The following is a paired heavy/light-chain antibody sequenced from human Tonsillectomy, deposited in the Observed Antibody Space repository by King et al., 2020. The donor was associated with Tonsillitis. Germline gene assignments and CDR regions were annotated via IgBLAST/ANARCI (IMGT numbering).Light chain of an antibody. J-gene: IGKJ3*01. V-gene: IGKV1-39*01. CDR3: QQSYNIPFT. CDR2: AAS. Sequence: DIQMTQSPSSLSASVGDRVTITCRTRQSISSYLNWYQEKPGKAPKLLIYAASSLQSGVPSRFSGSGSGTDFTLTISGLQPEDFASYYCQQSYNIPFTFGPGTKVDIK. CDR1: QSISSY.
Heavy chain of an antibody. Sequence: QVQLVESGGGVVQPGRSLRLSCAASGFTFSSYGIHWVRQAPGKGLEWVALISYDGTNKYYADSVKGRFTISRDNSKNTLYLQMNSLRAEDTAVYYCAKDSRRLQFLGNFYMDVWGKGTTVTVSS. CDR2: ISYDGTNK. CDR1: GFTFSSYG. V-gene: IGHV3-30*18. D-gene: IGHD3-3*01. J-gene: IGHJ6*03. CDR3: AKDSRRLQFLGNFYMDV.